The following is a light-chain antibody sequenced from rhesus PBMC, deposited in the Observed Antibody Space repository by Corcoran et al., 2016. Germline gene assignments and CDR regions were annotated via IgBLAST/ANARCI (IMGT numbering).Light chain of an antibody. Sequence: DIQMTQSPSSLSASVGDTVTITCQASQGMSNYIAWYQQKPGKAPKFLLYDASTLQRGVPSRFSGSGSLTDYTLSISSLPPVDFATYYCLQYDILPLTFGGGTKVEIK. CDR1: QGMSNY. CDR2: DAS. V-gene: IGKV1-19*01. J-gene: IGKJ4*01. CDR3: LQYDILPLT.